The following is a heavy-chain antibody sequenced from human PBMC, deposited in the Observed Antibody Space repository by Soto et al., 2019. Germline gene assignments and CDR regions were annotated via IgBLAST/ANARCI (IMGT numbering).Heavy chain of an antibody. CDR1: GGSFSSGSYS. D-gene: IGHD3-10*01. CDR2: IYDSGST. CDR3: TRGTIGRVSDI. Sequence: QVQLQESGPGLVKPSQTLSLTCTVSGGSFSSGSYSWSWIRQLPWRGLEWMGYIYDSGSTFYRPSLKRRVTILMYRSKNQFYLELNSVTAADTAVYSCTRGTIGRVSDIWGQGTEVTVSS. J-gene: IGHJ3*02. V-gene: IGHV4-31*03.